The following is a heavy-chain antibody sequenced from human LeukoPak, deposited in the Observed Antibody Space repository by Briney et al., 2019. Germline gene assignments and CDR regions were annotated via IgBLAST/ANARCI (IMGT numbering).Heavy chain of an antibody. Sequence: PGGSLRLSCAASGFTFSNYGMHWVRQAPGKGLDWVAVISYDGNNGYYADSVKGRFTISRDNSKNTLYLQMNSLRAEDTALYYYAKEYSSGWNDFWGQGTLVTVSS. CDR3: AKEYSSGWNDF. J-gene: IGHJ4*02. V-gene: IGHV3-30*18. CDR2: ISYDGNNG. D-gene: IGHD6-19*01. CDR1: GFTFSNYG.